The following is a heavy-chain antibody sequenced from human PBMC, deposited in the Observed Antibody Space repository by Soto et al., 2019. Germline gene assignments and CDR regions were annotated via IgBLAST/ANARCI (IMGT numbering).Heavy chain of an antibody. D-gene: IGHD2-21*02. CDR3: VRTARQGAVAPHWFDR. CDR1: GASIRSTDYY. V-gene: IGHV4-30-4*01. Sequence: SSETLSLTCTVSGASIRSTDYYWSWIRQAPGKGLEWIGYVYYTGSTYYNPSLLSRLTISVDTSKNQFSLKLTSVTAAETAVYYCVRTARQGAVAPHWFDRWGQGTQFTVSS. CDR2: VYYTGST. J-gene: IGHJ5*02.